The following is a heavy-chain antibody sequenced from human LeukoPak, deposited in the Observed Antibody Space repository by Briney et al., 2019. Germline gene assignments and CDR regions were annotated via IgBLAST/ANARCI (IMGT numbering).Heavy chain of an antibody. V-gene: IGHV3-30*02. CDR1: GFTFSSYG. Sequence: PGGSLRLSCAASGFTFSSYGMHWVRQAPGKGLEWVAFIRYDGSNKYYADSVKGRFTISRDNSKNTLYLQMNSLRAEDTAVYYCAKDKIRNNGYSSGWYVAYYFDYWGQGTLVTVSS. J-gene: IGHJ4*02. CDR2: IRYDGSNK. D-gene: IGHD6-19*01. CDR3: AKDKIRNNGYSSGWYVAYYFDY.